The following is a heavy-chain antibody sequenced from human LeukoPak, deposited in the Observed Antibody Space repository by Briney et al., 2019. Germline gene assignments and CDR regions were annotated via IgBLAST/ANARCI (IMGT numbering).Heavy chain of an antibody. D-gene: IGHD5/OR15-5a*01. J-gene: IGHJ4*02. V-gene: IGHV3-23*01. CDR2: ISNSADRT. CDR3: AKGTSTMANRPADN. CDR1: GFTFSSFG. Sequence: SGGSLRLSCAASGFTFSSFGMSWVRQVPGKGLEWVSGISNSADRTYYADHVRGRFTISRANSKNTVVLQMNSLTVEDSAVYYCAKGTSTMANRPADNWGQGTLVTVSS.